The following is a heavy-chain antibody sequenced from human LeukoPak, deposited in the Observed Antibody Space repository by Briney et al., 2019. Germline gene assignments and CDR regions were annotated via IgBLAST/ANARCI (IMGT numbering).Heavy chain of an antibody. J-gene: IGHJ3*02. CDR2: IYSGGST. CDR1: GFTVSSYS. CDR3: ARANAFDI. Sequence: GGSLRLSCAASGFTVSSYSMSWVRQAPGKGLEWVSVIYSGGSTYYAHSVKGRFTISRDNSKNKLYLQINTLRAQDTPVYYCARANAFDIWGQGTMVTVSS. V-gene: IGHV3-53*01.